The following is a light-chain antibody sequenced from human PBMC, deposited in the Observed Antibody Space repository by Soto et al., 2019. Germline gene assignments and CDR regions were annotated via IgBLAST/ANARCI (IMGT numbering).Light chain of an antibody. CDR2: DAS. Sequence: MTKSPSTLSGSLGDRVTIYCRASQSISSFFAWYQQTPGQAPRLLIYDASTGTTGIPDRFSGSGSGTDFTLTISSLQADDFADYCCQQYSDWPLTFGQGTKVDIK. CDR1: QSISSF. J-gene: IGKJ4*01. V-gene: IGKV3D-15*01. CDR3: QQYSDWPLT.